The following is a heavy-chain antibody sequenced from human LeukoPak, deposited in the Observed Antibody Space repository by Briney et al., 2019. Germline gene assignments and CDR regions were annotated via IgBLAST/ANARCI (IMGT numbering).Heavy chain of an antibody. CDR1: GFTFSSYT. V-gene: IGHV3-23*01. Sequence: GGSLRLSCAASGFTFSSYTMTWVRQAQGTGLEWVSSVSGSGGGTYYADSVKGRFTISGDNSKNTLYLEVNGLRADDTAIYYCAREQNIRGVIIIVDSWGQGTLVTVSS. D-gene: IGHD3-10*01. J-gene: IGHJ4*02. CDR3: AREQNIRGVIIIVDS. CDR2: VSGSGGGT.